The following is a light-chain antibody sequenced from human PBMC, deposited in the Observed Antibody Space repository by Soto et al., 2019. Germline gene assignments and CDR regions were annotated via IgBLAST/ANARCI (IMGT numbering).Light chain of an antibody. J-gene: IGKJ1*01. CDR3: EQYNTYPWT. CDR2: DAS. CDR1: QSISSW. V-gene: IGKV1-5*01. Sequence: DIQMTQSPATLSASVGDRVTITCRASQSISSWLAWYQQKPGKVPKLLIDDASSLESGVPSRFSGSRSGTEFTLTISSLQPDDFATYYGEQYNTYPWTFGQGTKVEIK.